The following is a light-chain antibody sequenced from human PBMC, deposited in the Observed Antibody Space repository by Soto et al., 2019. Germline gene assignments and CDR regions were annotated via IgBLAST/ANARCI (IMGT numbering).Light chain of an antibody. CDR1: SSNIGAGYG. Sequence: QLVLTQPPSVSGAPGQRVTISCTGSSSNIGAGYGVHWYQQLPGTAPKVLIYDNNSRPSGVPDRFSGSKSGTSASLAITGLQAEDEADYYCQSYDSSLSGARVFGGGTKLTVL. J-gene: IGLJ3*02. CDR3: QSYDSSLSGARV. V-gene: IGLV1-40*01. CDR2: DNN.